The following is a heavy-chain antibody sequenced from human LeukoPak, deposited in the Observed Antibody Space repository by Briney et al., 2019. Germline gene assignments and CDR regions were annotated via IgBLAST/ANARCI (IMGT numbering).Heavy chain of an antibody. CDR2: ISNSGGNT. J-gene: IGHJ4*02. Sequence: PGGSLRLSCEASGFTFSSYAMTWVRQAPGKGLEWVSIISNSGGNTYYADSVKGRFTLSRDNSKNTLYLQMNSLRDEDTAVYYCARASWISTADAVCWGQGTQVTVSS. CDR3: ARASWISTADAVC. CDR1: GFTFSSYA. D-gene: IGHD2-2*03. V-gene: IGHV3-23*01.